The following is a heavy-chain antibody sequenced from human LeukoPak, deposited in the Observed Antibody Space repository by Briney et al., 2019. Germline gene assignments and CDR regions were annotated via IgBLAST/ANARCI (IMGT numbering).Heavy chain of an antibody. V-gene: IGHV3-64*01. CDR1: GFTFSSYA. D-gene: IGHD5-24*01. CDR2: ISSNGGST. J-gene: IGHJ4*02. Sequence: GSLRLSCTAPGFTFSSYAMHWVRQAPGKGLEYVSAISSNGGSTYYANSVKGRFTISRANSKNTLYLQMGSLRAEDMAVYYCASARRDGSCLDYWGQGTLATVSS. CDR3: ASARRDGSCLDY.